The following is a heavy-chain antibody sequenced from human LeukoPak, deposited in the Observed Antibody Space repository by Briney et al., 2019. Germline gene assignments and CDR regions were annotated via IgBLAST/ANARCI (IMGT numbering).Heavy chain of an antibody. CDR3: ARAYYDILTGYWLAFDI. J-gene: IGHJ3*02. V-gene: IGHV3-21*01. CDR2: ISSSSSYI. Sequence: GGSLRLSCAASGFTFSSYSMNWVRQAPGKGLEWVSSISSSSSYIYYADSVKGRFTISRDNAKNSLYLQMNSLRAEDTAVYYCARAYYDILTGYWLAFDIWGQGTMVTVSS. D-gene: IGHD3-9*01. CDR1: GFTFSSYS.